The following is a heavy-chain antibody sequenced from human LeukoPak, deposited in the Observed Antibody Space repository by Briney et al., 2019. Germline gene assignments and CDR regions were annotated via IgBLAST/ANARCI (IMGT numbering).Heavy chain of an antibody. J-gene: IGHJ4*02. CDR1: GYTFSNYY. D-gene: IGHD3-10*01. CDR3: AWGSGSYHVDY. V-gene: IGHV1-46*01. Sequence: ASVKVSCKASGYTFSNYYIHWVRQAPGQGLEWMGVNNPSGGRTTYAQKFQGRVTMTRDTSTSTVYMELSSLRSEDTAVYYCAWGSGSYHVDYWGQGTLVTVSS. CDR2: NNPSGGRT.